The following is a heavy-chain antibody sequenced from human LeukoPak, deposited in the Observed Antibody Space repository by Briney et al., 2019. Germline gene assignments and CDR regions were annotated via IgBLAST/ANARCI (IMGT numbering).Heavy chain of an antibody. V-gene: IGHV3-74*01. CDR2: TNTDGSTT. CDR3: AREISSSSGRAFDY. D-gene: IGHD6-6*01. CDR1: GFTFSSYW. J-gene: IGHJ4*02. Sequence: GGSLRLSRAASGFTFSSYWMHWVRQGPGKGLVWVSRTNTDGSTTTYADSVKGRFTVSRDNGNNTLYLQMNSLRAEDTTVYYCAREISSSSGRAFDYWGQGTLVTVSS.